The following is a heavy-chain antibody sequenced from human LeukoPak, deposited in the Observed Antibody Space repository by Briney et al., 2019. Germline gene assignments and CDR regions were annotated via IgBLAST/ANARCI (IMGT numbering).Heavy chain of an antibody. CDR2: IYSGGTT. D-gene: IGHD3-10*01. J-gene: IGHJ2*01. V-gene: IGHV3-66*01. Sequence: GGSLRLSCAASGFSVSNHYISWVRQAPAKGLEWVSIIYSGGTTHHAASVKGRFNISRDTSKNTLYLQMNSLRDEDTAVYFCVRDQAYYGSGSYSWYFDVWGRGTLVAVSS. CDR3: VRDQAYYGSGSYSWYFDV. CDR1: GFSVSNHY.